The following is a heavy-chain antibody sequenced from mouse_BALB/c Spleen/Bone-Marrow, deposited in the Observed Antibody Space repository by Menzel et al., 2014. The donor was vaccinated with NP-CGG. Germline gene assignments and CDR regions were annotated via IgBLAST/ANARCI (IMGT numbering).Heavy chain of an antibody. CDR1: GYTFTDYV. Sequence: LVESGPELVKPGASVKMSSKASGYTFTDYVISWVKQRTGQGLEWIGEIYPGSGSTYYNEKFKGKATLTADKSSNTAYMQLSSLTSEDSAVYFCARDYYGSSGAMDYWGQGTSVTVSS. D-gene: IGHD1-1*01. J-gene: IGHJ4*01. CDR3: ARDYYGSSGAMDY. V-gene: IGHV1-77*01. CDR2: IYPGSGST.